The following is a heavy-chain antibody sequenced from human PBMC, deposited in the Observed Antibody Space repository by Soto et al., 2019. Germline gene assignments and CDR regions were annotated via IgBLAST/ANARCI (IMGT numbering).Heavy chain of an antibody. Sequence: QVQLVQSGGEVKKPGASVKLSCTASGYTFTSYGISWVRQAPGQGLEWMGWISAYNGKENYAPNAPGTVTMTTDTSTRTANMDLRGLRSDDTAVYYCARGGDVNYYHGMDVWGQGTTVTVSS. CDR3: ARGGDVNYYHGMDV. J-gene: IGHJ6*02. CDR2: ISAYNGKE. CDR1: GYTFTSYG. V-gene: IGHV1-18*01. D-gene: IGHD5-12*01.